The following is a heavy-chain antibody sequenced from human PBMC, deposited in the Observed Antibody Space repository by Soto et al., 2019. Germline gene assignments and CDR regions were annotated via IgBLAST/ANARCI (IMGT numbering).Heavy chain of an antibody. V-gene: IGHV4-59*01. CDR3: ARAPRGNYGYPSYFDY. CDR1: GGSISSYY. D-gene: IGHD3-10*01. Sequence: PSETLSLTCTVSGGSISSYYWSWIRQPPGKGLECIGYIYYSDNTNYNPSLKSRVAISVDTSKNQFSLKLSSVTAADTAVYYCARAPRGNYGYPSYFDYWGQGTLVTVSS. CDR2: IYYSDNT. J-gene: IGHJ4*02.